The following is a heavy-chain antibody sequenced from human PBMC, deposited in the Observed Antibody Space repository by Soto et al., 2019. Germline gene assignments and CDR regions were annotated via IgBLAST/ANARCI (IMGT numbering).Heavy chain of an antibody. CDR2: ILPVFGMV. CDR1: RGTFNTSP. V-gene: IGHV1-69*01. Sequence: QVQLAQSGAEVKKPGSSVRVSCQTSRGTFNTSPISWMRQAQGQGLEWLGDILPVFGMVNYAQQFQDRLNFSADESTISFCMEERRLTPEDTAVSFCATLQRRGRYYDFRSPPTAPLTHYGLGNWGLGTKVIVSS. CDR3: ATLQRRGRYYDFRSPPTAPLTHYGLGN. J-gene: IGHJ6*02. D-gene: IGHD3-3*01.